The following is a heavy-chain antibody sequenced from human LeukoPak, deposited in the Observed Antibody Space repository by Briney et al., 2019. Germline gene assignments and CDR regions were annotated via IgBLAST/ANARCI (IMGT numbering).Heavy chain of an antibody. CDR3: ASCRAVAGCREYAFDI. CDR1: GGTFSSYA. D-gene: IGHD6-19*01. CDR2: IIPIFGTA. J-gene: IGHJ3*02. V-gene: IGHV1-69*13. Sequence: PSASVKVSCKASGGTFSSYAISWVRQAPGQGLEWMGGIIPIFGTANYAQKFQGRVTITADESTSTAYMELSSLRSEDTAVYYCASCRAVAGCREYAFDIWGQGTMVTVSS.